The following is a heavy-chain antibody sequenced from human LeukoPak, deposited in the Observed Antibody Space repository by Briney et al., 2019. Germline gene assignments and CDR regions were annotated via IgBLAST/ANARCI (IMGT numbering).Heavy chain of an antibody. Sequence: GGSLRLSCVTSGFTFSSYGMHWVRQAPGKGLEWVSFIWYDGGNKYYADSVKGRFTIFRDISKNTPYLQMNSLRVEDTALYYCAKDGGTYGIDYWGQGTLVTVSS. D-gene: IGHD4-17*01. J-gene: IGHJ4*02. CDR2: IWYDGGNK. CDR3: AKDGGTYGIDY. CDR1: GFTFSSYG. V-gene: IGHV3-30*02.